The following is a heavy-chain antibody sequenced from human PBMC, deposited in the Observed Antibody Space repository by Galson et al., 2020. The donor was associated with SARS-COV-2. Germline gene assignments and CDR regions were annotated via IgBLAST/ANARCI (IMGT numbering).Heavy chain of an antibody. J-gene: IGHJ4*02. CDR2: ISAGAIT. Sequence: GESLKISCAASGFTFSTYAMSWVRQAPGKGLEWVSTISAGAITYYADSVKGRFTISRDNSKDTLSLQMNSLRAEDTAVYYCAKGLRPLLDFLDYWGQGTLVTVSS. V-gene: IGHV3-23*01. CDR3: AKGLRPLLDFLDY. D-gene: IGHD2-21*01. CDR1: GFTFSTYA.